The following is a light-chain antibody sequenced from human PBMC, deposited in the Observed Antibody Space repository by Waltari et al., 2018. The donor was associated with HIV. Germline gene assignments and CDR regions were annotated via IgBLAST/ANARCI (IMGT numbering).Light chain of an antibody. V-gene: IGLV2-14*03. Sequence: QSALTQPASVSGSLGPSITISCTGTSTDVGGYNYVSWYQHHPGKAPKLMIYDVSNRPSGVSNRFSASKSGNTASLTISGLQAEDEADYYCSSYTSSSTVVFGGGTKLTVL. J-gene: IGLJ2*01. CDR1: STDVGGYNY. CDR2: DVS. CDR3: SSYTSSSTVV.